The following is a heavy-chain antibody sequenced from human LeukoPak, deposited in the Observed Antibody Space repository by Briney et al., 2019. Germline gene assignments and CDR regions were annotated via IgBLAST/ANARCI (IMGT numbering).Heavy chain of an antibody. CDR1: GFTFSSYG. CDR2: IWYDGSNK. Sequence: EGSLRLSCAASGFTFSSYGMHWVRQAPGKGLEWVAVIWYDGSNKYYADSVKGRFTISRDNSKGTLSLQLNSLRAEDTAVYYCARDRGSDDPIDYWGQGTLVSVSS. J-gene: IGHJ4*02. V-gene: IGHV3-33*01. CDR3: ARDRGSDDPIDY. D-gene: IGHD2-15*01.